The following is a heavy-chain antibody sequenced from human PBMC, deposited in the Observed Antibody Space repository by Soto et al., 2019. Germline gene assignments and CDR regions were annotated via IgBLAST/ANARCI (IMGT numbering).Heavy chain of an antibody. CDR3: ARLYYDYV. D-gene: IGHD3-3*01. Sequence: EMQLVESGGGLVQRGGSLRLSCAASGYTFGTYSMNWVRQPPGKGLEWIAYIDSDSDNIFYADSVKGRFTISRENAKNSLFLEMHSLREDDTALYYCARLYYDYVWGQGTTVTVSS. V-gene: IGHV3-48*02. J-gene: IGHJ6*02. CDR2: IDSDSDNI. CDR1: GYTFGTYS.